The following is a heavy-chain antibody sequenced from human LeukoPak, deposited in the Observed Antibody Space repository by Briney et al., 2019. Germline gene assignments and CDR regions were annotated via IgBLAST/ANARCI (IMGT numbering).Heavy chain of an antibody. J-gene: IGHJ4*02. CDR3: ASLGGSSEDY. CDR1: GFTFSSYW. D-gene: IGHD1-26*01. CDR2: IYSGGST. Sequence: PGGSLRLSCAASGFTFSSYWMSWVRQAPGKGLEWVSVIYSGGSTYYADSVKGRFTISRDNSKNTLYLQMNSLRAEDTAVYYCASLGGSSEDYWGQGTLVTVSS. V-gene: IGHV3-53*01.